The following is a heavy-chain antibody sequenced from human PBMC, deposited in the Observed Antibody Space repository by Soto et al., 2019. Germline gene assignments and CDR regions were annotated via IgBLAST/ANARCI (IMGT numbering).Heavy chain of an antibody. V-gene: IGHV4-59*01. CDR2: IYYSGST. CDR3: AGEGLIIGTTYYYYGMEV. D-gene: IGHD3-10*01. J-gene: IGHJ6*02. Sequence: QVQLQESGPGLVKPSETLSLTCTVSGGSISSYYWSWIRQPPGKGLEWIGYIYYSGSTNYNPSLKSRVTISVDTSKNQFSLTLSSVTAADTAVYYCAGEGLIIGTTYYYYGMEVWGQGTTVTVSS. CDR1: GGSISSYY.